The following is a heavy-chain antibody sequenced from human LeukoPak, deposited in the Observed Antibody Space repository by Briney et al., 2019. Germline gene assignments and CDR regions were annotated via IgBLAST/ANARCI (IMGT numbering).Heavy chain of an antibody. CDR1: VFTFSSNA. Sequence: PGNSLRLSCAASVFTFSSNAMHWVRQASGKGLEWVAVISYDVGNKYYADSVKGRFTISRDNSKNTLYLQMNSLRTEDTAVYYCVKDRRSSWTFDNWGQGTLVTVSS. CDR3: VKDRRSSWTFDN. V-gene: IGHV3-30*18. J-gene: IGHJ4*02. CDR2: ISYDVGNK. D-gene: IGHD6-13*01.